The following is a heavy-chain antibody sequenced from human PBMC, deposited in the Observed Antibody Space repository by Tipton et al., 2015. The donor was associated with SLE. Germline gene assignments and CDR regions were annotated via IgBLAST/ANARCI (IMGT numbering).Heavy chain of an antibody. CDR2: VSFDGSIQ. CDR1: GFTFSNYA. D-gene: IGHD3-22*01. CDR3: ARGRYDRRSGPYDVFDM. Sequence: SLRLSCAASGFTFSNYAMHWVRQAPGKGLEWVAIVSFDGSIQYYAESVKGRFTIYRDNSKDTLYLQMNSLSYEDTAVYYCARGRYDRRSGPYDVFDMWGQGTMVTVSS. V-gene: IGHV3-30*04. J-gene: IGHJ3*02.